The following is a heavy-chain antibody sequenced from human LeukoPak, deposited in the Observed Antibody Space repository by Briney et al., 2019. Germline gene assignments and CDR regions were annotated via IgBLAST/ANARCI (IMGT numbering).Heavy chain of an antibody. D-gene: IGHD3-10*01. CDR1: GYTFTSYG. CDR3: ARAMVRGVSRWYNWFDP. CDR2: ISAYNGNT. V-gene: IGHV1-18*01. Sequence: GASVKVSCKASGYTFTSYGISWVRQAPGQGLEWMGWISAYNGNTNYAQKFQGRVTMTRDTSISTAYMELSRLRSDDTAVYYCARAMVRGVSRWYNWFDPWGQGTLVTVSS. J-gene: IGHJ5*02.